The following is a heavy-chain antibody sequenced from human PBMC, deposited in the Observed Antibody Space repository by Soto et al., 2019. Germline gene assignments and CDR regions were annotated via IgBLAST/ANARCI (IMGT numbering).Heavy chain of an antibody. CDR1: TGSFSGYS. Sequence: SETLSLTCAVYTGSFSGYSWSWIRQPPGKGLEWIGEINHSGSTNYNPSLKSRVAISVDTSKNQFSLKLSSVTAADTAVYYCARGRRGYSSSWYDYWGQGTLVTVSS. J-gene: IGHJ4*02. V-gene: IGHV4-34*01. D-gene: IGHD6-13*01. CDR3: ARGRRGYSSSWYDY. CDR2: INHSGST.